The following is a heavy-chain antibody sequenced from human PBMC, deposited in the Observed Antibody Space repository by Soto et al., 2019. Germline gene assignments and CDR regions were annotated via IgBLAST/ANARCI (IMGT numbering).Heavy chain of an antibody. V-gene: IGHV3-23*01. J-gene: IGHJ4*02. Sequence: EVQLLESGGGLVQTGGSLRLSCAASGFTVSSYAMSWVRQAPGKGLEWVSAISGSGVSTYYADSVKGRFTISRDNSKNTLYLQMNSLRAADTAVYYCAKDVGYSYGYDSFDYWGQGALVTASS. CDR1: GFTVSSYA. D-gene: IGHD5-18*01. CDR2: ISGSGVST. CDR3: AKDVGYSYGYDSFDY.